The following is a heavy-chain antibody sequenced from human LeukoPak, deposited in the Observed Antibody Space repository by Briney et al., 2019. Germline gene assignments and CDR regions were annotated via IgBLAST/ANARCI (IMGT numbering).Heavy chain of an antibody. V-gene: IGHV1-2*02. Sequence: ASVKVSCKASGFTFTDYYMHWVRQAPGQGFEWMGWINPNDGDTNYAQKFQGRVTMTRDTSISTAHMEVSRLRSDDTAVYYCARANFLYCSSTTCLFDYWGQGTLVTVSS. J-gene: IGHJ4*02. CDR2: INPNDGDT. CDR1: GFTFTDYY. D-gene: IGHD2-2*01. CDR3: ARANFLYCSSTTCLFDY.